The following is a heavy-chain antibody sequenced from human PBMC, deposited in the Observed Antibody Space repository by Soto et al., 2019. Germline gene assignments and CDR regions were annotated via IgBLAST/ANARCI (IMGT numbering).Heavy chain of an antibody. CDR3: VRGGWYSNSYFDR. J-gene: IGHJ4*02. Sequence: QVQLQESGPRLVKPSGTLSLTCGVSGASISSSNWWTWVRQSPGKGLEWVGEIYHSGRTNYNPSLKSRVTMSVDKSKNVFSLNLSSVTAADTAVYYCVRGGWYSNSYFDRWGQGTLVTVSS. CDR2: IYHSGRT. D-gene: IGHD4-4*01. CDR1: GASISSSNW. V-gene: IGHV4-4*02.